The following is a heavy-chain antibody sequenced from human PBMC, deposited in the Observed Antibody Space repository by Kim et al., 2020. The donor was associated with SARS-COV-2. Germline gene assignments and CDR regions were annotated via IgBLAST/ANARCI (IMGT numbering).Heavy chain of an antibody. D-gene: IGHD3-3*01. CDR2: ISSSSSTI. J-gene: IGHJ3*02. CDR3: ARGILWVLYPDAFDI. Sequence: GGSLRLSCAASGFTFSSYSMNWVRQAPGKGLEWVSYISSSSSTIYYADSVKGRFTISRDNAKNSLYLQMNSLRDEDTAVYYCARGILWVLYPDAFDIWGQGTMVTVSS. V-gene: IGHV3-48*02. CDR1: GFTFSSYS.